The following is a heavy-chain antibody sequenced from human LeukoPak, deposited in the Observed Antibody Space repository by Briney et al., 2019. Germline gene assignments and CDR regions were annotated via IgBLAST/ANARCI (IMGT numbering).Heavy chain of an antibody. Sequence: PGGSLRLSCAGSGFTFSSFGMHWVRQAPGKGLEWVSAISGSGGSTYYADSVKGRFTISRDNSKNTLYLQTNSLRAEDTAVYYCAKSLESTNYYYHMDVWGKGTTVTISS. J-gene: IGHJ6*03. D-gene: IGHD2-2*01. V-gene: IGHV3-23*01. CDR3: AKSLESTNYYYHMDV. CDR1: GFTFSSFG. CDR2: ISGSGGST.